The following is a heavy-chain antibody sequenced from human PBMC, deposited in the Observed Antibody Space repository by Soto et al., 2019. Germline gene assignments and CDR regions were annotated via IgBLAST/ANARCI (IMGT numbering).Heavy chain of an antibody. CDR2: IIPIFGTA. Sequence: QVQLVQSGAEVKKPGSSVKVSCKASGGTFSSYAISWVRQAPGQGLEWMGGIIPIFGTANYAQKFQGRVTXXAXEXXGPAYMELGSLRSEDTAVYYCAGGGNDYGDPGDDYWGQGTLVTVSS. D-gene: IGHD4-17*01. CDR1: GGTFSSYA. CDR3: AGGGNDYGDPGDDY. J-gene: IGHJ4*02. V-gene: IGHV1-69*12.